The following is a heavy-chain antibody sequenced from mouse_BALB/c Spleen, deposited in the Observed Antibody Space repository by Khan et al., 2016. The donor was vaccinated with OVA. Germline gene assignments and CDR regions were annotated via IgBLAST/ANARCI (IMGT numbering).Heavy chain of an antibody. CDR3: ARVGYAGTMDY. J-gene: IGHJ4*01. Sequence: LVEPGPELKKPGETVKISCKASGYTFTNNGMNWVKQNPGKGLKWMGWINTYTGEPTYVNDFKGRFAFSLETSATTAYLQINNLKNEDTATYFCARVGYAGTMDYWGQGTSVTVAS. CDR1: GYTFTNNG. V-gene: IGHV9-3-1*01. D-gene: IGHD4-1*01. CDR2: INTYTGEP.